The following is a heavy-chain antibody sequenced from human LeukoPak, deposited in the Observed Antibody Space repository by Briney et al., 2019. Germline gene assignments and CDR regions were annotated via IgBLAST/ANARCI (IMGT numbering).Heavy chain of an antibody. CDR2: INPNSGGT. CDR1: GDTFTGYY. CDR3: ARESPRGFYASGRGWFDP. V-gene: IGHV1-2*02. D-gene: IGHD3-10*01. J-gene: IGHJ5*02. Sequence: ASLKVSCKASGDTFTGYYMHWGRHGPGQRLEWRGWINPNSGGTNSAQKFRGRVTMSRGTSISTAYMELSRMRSDDTAAYYCARESPRGFYASGRGWFDPAGQGRLVTASS.